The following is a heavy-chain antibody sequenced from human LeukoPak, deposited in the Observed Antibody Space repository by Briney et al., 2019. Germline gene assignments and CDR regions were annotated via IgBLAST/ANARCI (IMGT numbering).Heavy chain of an antibody. V-gene: IGHV3-21*01. CDR2: ISSNSRYI. CDR1: GFTFSTYS. J-gene: IGHJ4*02. Sequence: GGSLRLSCAASGFTFSTYSMSWVRQAPGKGLEWVSSISSNSRYIYYADSMRGRFTISRDNSKNTLYLQMNSLRPEDTAVYYCARDGILPRFDYWGQGTLVTVSS. CDR3: ARDGILPRFDY. D-gene: IGHD2-15*01.